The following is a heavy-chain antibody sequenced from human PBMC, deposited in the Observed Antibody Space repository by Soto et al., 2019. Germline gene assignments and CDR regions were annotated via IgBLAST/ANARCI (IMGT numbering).Heavy chain of an antibody. CDR1: GGSINTINNY. CDR3: AREEAARIERWFDP. CDR2: ISYSGIT. Sequence: SETLSLTCTVSGGSINTINNYWSWIRQPPGKGLEWIGFISYSGITYYNPSLMSRLTISLDTSTNRFSLKLTSVTAADTAVYYCAREEAARIERWFDPWGQGTLVTVSS. J-gene: IGHJ5*02. V-gene: IGHV4-30-4*01. D-gene: IGHD6-6*01.